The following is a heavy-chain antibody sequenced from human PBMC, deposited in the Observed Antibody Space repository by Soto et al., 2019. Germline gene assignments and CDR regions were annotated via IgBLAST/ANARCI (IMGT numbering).Heavy chain of an antibody. Sequence: SETLSLTCTVSGDSISSGGYYWSWIRQLPGKGLEWIGYIYNGRTYYNPSLESRVTISVDTSKNQFSLKLSSVTAADTAIYYCAGDALRFLERPVLVTCDQGTLVTVSS. CDR2: IYNGRT. V-gene: IGHV4-31*03. D-gene: IGHD3-3*01. J-gene: IGHJ5*02. CDR1: GDSISSGGYY. CDR3: AGDALRFLERPVLVT.